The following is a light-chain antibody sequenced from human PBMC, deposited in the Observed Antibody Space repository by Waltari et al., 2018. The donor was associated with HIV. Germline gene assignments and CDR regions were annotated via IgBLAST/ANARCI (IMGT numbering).Light chain of an antibody. CDR1: SSNIGAGYD. Sequence: QSVLTQPPSVSGAPGQRVTISCTGSSSNIGAGYDVHWYQQLPGTAPKLLIYANINRPAGVPDRFSGSKSGSSASLSITGLQAEEEAQYYCQSFDSSLTTSGVIFGGGTKLTVL. V-gene: IGLV1-40*01. J-gene: IGLJ2*01. CDR2: ANI. CDR3: QSFDSSLTTSGVI.